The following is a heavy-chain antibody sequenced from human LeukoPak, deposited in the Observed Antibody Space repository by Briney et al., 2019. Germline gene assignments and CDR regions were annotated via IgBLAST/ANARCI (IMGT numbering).Heavy chain of an antibody. J-gene: IGHJ6*03. Sequence: GGSLRLSCAASGFTFSSYAMHWVRQAPGKGLEWVAVISYDGSNKYYADSVKGRFTISRDNAKNSLFLQMNSLRAEDTAVYYCARGGCSSTSCYYMDVWGDGTTVTVSS. V-gene: IGHV3-30-3*01. D-gene: IGHD2-2*01. CDR2: ISYDGSNK. CDR1: GFTFSSYA. CDR3: ARGGCSSTSCYYMDV.